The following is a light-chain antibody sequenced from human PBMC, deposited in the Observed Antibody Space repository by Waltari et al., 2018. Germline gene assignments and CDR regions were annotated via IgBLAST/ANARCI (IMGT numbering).Light chain of an antibody. V-gene: IGLV2-14*01. J-gene: IGLJ1*01. CDR2: EVY. CDR3: RSYTSRYTYV. CDR1: SRDAGGVNS. Sequence: QSALTQPASVCGAPGQSSTSSCTGTSRDAGGVNSVSWYQQHPGKAPKVIIYEVYNRPSGASDRFSGSKSGNTASLIISGLQAEDEADYYCRSYTSRYTYVFGSGTKLTVL.